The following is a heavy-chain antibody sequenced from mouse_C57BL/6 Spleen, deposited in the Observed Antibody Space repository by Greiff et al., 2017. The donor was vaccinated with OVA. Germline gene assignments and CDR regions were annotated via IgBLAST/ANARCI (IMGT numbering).Heavy chain of an antibody. D-gene: IGHD1-1*01. CDR1: GYTFTSYW. CDR3: ARKGIYYGSSWYFDV. V-gene: IGHV1-52*01. J-gene: IGHJ1*03. CDR2: IDPSDSET. Sequence: QVQLQQPGAELVRPGSSVKLSCKASGYTFTSYWMHWVKQRPIHGLEWIGNIDPSDSETHYNQKFKDKATLTVDKSSSTADMQLSSLTSEDSAVYYCARKGIYYGSSWYFDVWGTGTTVTVSS.